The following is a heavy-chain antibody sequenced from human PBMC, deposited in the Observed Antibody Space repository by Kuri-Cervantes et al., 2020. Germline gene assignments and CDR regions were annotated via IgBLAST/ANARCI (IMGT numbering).Heavy chain of an antibody. CDR1: GGTFSSYA. J-gene: IGHJ4*02. V-gene: IGHV1-69*05. Sequence: SVKVSCKASGGTFSSYAISWVRQAPGQGLEWMGGIIPIFGTANYAQKLQDRVTMTTDTSTSTAYMELRSLRSDDTAVYYCARVVGTTVAAGHWPYYFDYWGQGTLVTVSS. CDR2: IIPIFGTA. D-gene: IGHD4-23*01. CDR3: ARVVGTTVAAGHWPYYFDY.